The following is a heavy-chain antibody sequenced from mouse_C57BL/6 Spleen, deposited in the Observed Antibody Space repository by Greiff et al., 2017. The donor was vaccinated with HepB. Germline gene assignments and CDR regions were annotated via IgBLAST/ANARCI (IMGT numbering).Heavy chain of an antibody. CDR1: GYTFTSYW. J-gene: IGHJ3*01. CDR3: AREKGYPFAY. D-gene: IGHD2-2*01. CDR2: IDPSDSYT. V-gene: IGHV1-59*01. Sequence: VQLQQPGAELVRPGTSVKLSCKASGYTFTSYWMHWVKQRPGQGLEWIGVIDPSDSYTNYNQKFKGKATLTVDTSSSTAYMQLSSLTSEDSAVYYCAREKGYPFAYWGQGTLVTVSA.